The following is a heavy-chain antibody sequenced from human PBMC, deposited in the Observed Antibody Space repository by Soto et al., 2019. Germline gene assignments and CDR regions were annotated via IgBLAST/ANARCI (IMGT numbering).Heavy chain of an antibody. V-gene: IGHV3-23*01. CDR1: GFTFSSYA. J-gene: IGHJ4*02. CDR2: ISGSGGST. Sequence: EVQLLESGGGLVQPGGSLRLSCAASGFTFSSYAMSWVRQVPGKGLEWVSAISGSGGSTYYADSVKGRFTISRDNSKNTLYLQMNSLSAEDTAVYYCAKVDPFLILGRQDWGQGTLVTVSS. D-gene: IGHD3-3*02. CDR3: AKVDPFLILGRQD.